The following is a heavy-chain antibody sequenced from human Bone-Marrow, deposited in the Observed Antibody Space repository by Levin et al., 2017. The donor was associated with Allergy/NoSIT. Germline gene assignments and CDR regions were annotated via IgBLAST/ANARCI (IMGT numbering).Heavy chain of an antibody. CDR3: AREDGSTFAA. J-gene: IGHJ4*02. V-gene: IGHV4-31*03. CDR2: IYYSGST. Sequence: SETLSLTCTVSGGSISSGGYHWSWIRQHAGKGLEWIGYIYYSGSTYYNPSLKSRAMISLDTSKNQFSLKVTSATAADAAVYYCAREDGSTFAAWGQGTLVTGSS. CDR1: GGSISSGGYH. D-gene: IGHD5-24*01.